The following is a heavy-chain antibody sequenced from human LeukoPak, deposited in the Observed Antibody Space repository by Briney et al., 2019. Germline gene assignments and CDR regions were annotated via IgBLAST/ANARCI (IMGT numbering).Heavy chain of an antibody. J-gene: IGHJ4*02. CDR1: GGSISSSSYH. Sequence: SETLSLTCTVSGGSISSSSYHWSWIRQPPGKGLEWIGYIYYSGSTNYNPSLKSRVTISVDTSKNQFSLKLSSVTAADTAVYYCARLYYYDSSGYYPAIPFDYWGQGTLVTVSS. D-gene: IGHD3-22*01. CDR2: IYYSGST. V-gene: IGHV4-61*01. CDR3: ARLYYYDSSGYYPAIPFDY.